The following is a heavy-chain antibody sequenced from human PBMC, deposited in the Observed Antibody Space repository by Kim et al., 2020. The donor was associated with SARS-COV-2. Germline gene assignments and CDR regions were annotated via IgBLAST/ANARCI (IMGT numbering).Heavy chain of an antibody. CDR3: TTEYYYDSSGYYSWFDR. J-gene: IGHJ5*02. D-gene: IGHD3-22*01. CDR1: GFTFSNAW. Sequence: GGSLRLSCAASGFTFSNAWMSWVRQAPGKGLEWVGRIKSKTDGGTTDYAAPVKGRFTISRDDSKNTLYLQMNSLKTEDTAVYYCTTEYYYDSSGYYSWFDRWGQGTLVTVSS. CDR2: IKSKTDGGTT. V-gene: IGHV3-15*01.